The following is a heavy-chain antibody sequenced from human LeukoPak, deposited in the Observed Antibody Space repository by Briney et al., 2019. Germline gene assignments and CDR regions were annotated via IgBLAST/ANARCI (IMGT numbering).Heavy chain of an antibody. D-gene: IGHD5-18*01. CDR2: IYPGDSDT. Sequence: GESLKISCKGSGYSFTSYWIGWVRQMPGKGLEWMGIIYPGDSDTRYSPSFQGQVTISADKSISTAYLQWSSLKASDTAMYYCARQIDSGYSYGLSVWFDPWGQGTLVTVSS. V-gene: IGHV5-51*01. CDR3: ARQIDSGYSYGLSVWFDP. J-gene: IGHJ5*02. CDR1: GYSFTSYW.